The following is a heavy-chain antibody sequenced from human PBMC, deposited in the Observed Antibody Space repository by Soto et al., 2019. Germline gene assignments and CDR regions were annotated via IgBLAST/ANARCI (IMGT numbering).Heavy chain of an antibody. V-gene: IGHV1-18*01. CDR3: ARVRGGYDTIYYYYGMDV. Sequence: EASVKVSCKASGYTFTSYGISWVRQAPGQGLEWMGWISAYNGNTNYAQKLQGRVTMTTDTSTSTAYMELRCLRSDDTAVYYCARVRGGYDTIYYYYGMDVWGQGTTVTVSS. CDR2: ISAYNGNT. D-gene: IGHD5-12*01. CDR1: GYTFTSYG. J-gene: IGHJ6*02.